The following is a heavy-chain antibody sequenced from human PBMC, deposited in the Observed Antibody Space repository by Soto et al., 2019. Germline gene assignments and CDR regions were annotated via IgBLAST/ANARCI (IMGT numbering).Heavy chain of an antibody. Sequence: ASVKVSCKASGYTFTSYYMHWVRQAPGQGLEWMGIINPSGGSTSYAQKFQGRVTMTRDTSTSTVYMGLSSLRSEDTAVYYCASSDWELPFDYWGQGTLVTVSS. V-gene: IGHV1-46*01. J-gene: IGHJ4*02. CDR3: ASSDWELPFDY. CDR2: INPSGGST. D-gene: IGHD1-26*01. CDR1: GYTFTSYY.